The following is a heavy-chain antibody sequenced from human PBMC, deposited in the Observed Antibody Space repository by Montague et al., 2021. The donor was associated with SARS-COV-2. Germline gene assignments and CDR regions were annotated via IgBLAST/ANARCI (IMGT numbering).Heavy chain of an antibody. CDR3: ARVASEHTAMALDY. D-gene: IGHD5-18*01. CDR2: ISMSETRT. V-gene: IGHV3-48*04. Sequence: SLRLSCAAAGFTFSRYSMNWVQQAPGKGLEWISYISMSETRTQYADSVKGRFTISRDNARNSLYLQMRSLTGGDTAVYYCARVASEHTAMALDYWGQGTLVTVSS. J-gene: IGHJ4*02. CDR1: GFTFSRYS.